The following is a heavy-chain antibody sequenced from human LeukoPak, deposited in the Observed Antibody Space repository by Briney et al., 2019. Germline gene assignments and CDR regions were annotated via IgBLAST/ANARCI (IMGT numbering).Heavy chain of an antibody. D-gene: IGHD1-26*01. Sequence: ASVKVSCKSSGYTFTIYYMHWVRQAPGQGLEWMGIINPSGGSTSYAQKFQGRATMTRDTSTSTVYMELSSLRSEATAVYYCARTVGATSYSYMDVWGKGTTVTVSS. J-gene: IGHJ6*03. CDR1: GYTFTIYY. V-gene: IGHV1-46*01. CDR2: INPSGGST. CDR3: ARTVGATSYSYMDV.